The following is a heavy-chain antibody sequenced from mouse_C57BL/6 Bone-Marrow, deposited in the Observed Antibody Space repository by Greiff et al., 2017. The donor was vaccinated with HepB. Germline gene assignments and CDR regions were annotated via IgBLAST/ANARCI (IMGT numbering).Heavy chain of an antibody. V-gene: IGHV5-17*01. D-gene: IGHD2-4*01. CDR3: ARLRRAWFAY. CDR2: ISSGSSTI. J-gene: IGHJ3*01. CDR1: GFTFSDYG. Sequence: EVQLVESGGGLVKPGGSLKLSCAASGFTFSDYGMHWVRQAPGKGLEWVAYISSGSSTIYYADTVKGRFTISRDNAKNTLFLQMTSLRSEDTAMYYCARLRRAWFAYWGQGTLVTVSA.